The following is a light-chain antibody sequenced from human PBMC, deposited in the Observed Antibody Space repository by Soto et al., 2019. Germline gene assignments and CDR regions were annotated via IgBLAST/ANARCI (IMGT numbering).Light chain of an antibody. CDR2: GAS. V-gene: IGKV3-20*01. J-gene: IGKJ3*01. Sequence: EIVLTQSPGTLSLSPGERATLFCRAIQSVSSSYLAWYQQKPGQAPRLLIYGASSRATGIPDRFSGSGSGKDFTLTISRLEPEDFAVYYCQQYGSSPLFTFGPGTKVDIK. CDR1: QSVSSSY. CDR3: QQYGSSPLFT.